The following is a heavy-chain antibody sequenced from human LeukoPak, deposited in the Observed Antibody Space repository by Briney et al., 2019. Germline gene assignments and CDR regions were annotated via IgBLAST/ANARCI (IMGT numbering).Heavy chain of an antibody. CDR3: ARDRGGSYSIDY. CDR2: INPNSGGT. Sequence: APVKVSCKASGYTFTGYYMHWVRQAPGQGLEWMGWINPNSGGTNYAQKFQGRVTMTRDTSISTAYMELSRLRSDDTAVYYCARDRGGSYSIDYWGQGTLVTVSS. CDR1: GYTFTGYY. V-gene: IGHV1-2*02. D-gene: IGHD1-26*01. J-gene: IGHJ4*02.